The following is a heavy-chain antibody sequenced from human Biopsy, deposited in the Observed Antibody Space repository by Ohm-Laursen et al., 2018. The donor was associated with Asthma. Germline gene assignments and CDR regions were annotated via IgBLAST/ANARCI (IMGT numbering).Heavy chain of an antibody. V-gene: IGHV3-30-3*01. CDR2: ISYDGSNK. D-gene: IGHD3-16*02. Sequence: SLRLSCTASGFTFSSYAMHWVHQAPGKGLEWVAVISYDGSNKYYADSVKGRFTISRDNSKNTLYLQMNSLRAEDTAVYYCARDLHPTNHLGELSEGFDYWGQGTLVTVSS. J-gene: IGHJ4*02. CDR3: ARDLHPTNHLGELSEGFDY. CDR1: GFTFSSYA.